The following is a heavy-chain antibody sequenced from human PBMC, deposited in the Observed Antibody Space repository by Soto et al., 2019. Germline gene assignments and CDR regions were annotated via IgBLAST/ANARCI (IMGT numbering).Heavy chain of an antibody. D-gene: IGHD1-1*01. CDR2: ISDTGRTI. CDR1: GVDFRGSY. CDR3: AGFKEGNKLGLRWLDP. Sequence: GGSLRLSCVASGVDFRGSYMNWVRQAPGKRLEWISYISDTGRTIHYADSVKGRFVISRDNSKDSLYLQMNDLRPDDTAAYYCAGFKEGNKLGLRWLDPWGQGTRVTVSS. J-gene: IGHJ5*02. V-gene: IGHV3-11*01.